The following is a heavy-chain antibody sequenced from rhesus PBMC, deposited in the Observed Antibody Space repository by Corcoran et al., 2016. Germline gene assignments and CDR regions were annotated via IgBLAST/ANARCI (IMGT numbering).Heavy chain of an antibody. D-gene: IGHD6S26*01. V-gene: IGHV4-127*01. CDR2: IFGGTGTT. CDR1: GYSISSGYG. Sequence: QVQLQESGPGLVKPSETLSLTCAVSGYSISSGYGWGWIRQPPGKGLVWIGQIFGGTGTTYYNPSLKSGVTDSKDTAKNQFSLRLTSVTAADTAVYYCLSSGWSGFWGQGVLVTVSS. CDR3: LSSGWSGF. J-gene: IGHJ4*01.